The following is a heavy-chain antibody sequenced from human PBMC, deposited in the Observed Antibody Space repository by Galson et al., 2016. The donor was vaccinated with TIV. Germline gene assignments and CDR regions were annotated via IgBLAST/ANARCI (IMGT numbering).Heavy chain of an antibody. CDR2: IIPLFRTT. D-gene: IGHD5-18*01. Sequence: SGGTFSSYVFTWVRLAPGQGLEWMGGIIPLFRTTNYAQKFQGRVTITADKSTNTAYMELNSLKYGDTAVYYCATDRNTAFDTYHYYYGMDVWGQGTTVIVSS. CDR1: GGTFSSYV. V-gene: IGHV1-69*06. CDR3: ATDRNTAFDTYHYYYGMDV. J-gene: IGHJ6*02.